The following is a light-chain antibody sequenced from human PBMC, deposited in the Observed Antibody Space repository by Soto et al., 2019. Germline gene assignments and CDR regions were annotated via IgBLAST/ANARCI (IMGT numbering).Light chain of an antibody. V-gene: IGLV2-14*01. CDR1: TSDVGDYNY. J-gene: IGLJ1*01. CDR3: FSYTTSSAPYV. Sequence: QSVLTQPASVSGSPGQSITISCTGTTSDVGDYNYVSWYQQHPGKVPKVLIYEVSNRPSGVSYRFSGSKSGNTASLTISGLQAEDEASYYCFSYTTSSAPYVFGTGTKATVL. CDR2: EVS.